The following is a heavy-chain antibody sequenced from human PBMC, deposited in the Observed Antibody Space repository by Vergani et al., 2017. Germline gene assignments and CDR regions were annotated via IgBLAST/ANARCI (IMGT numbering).Heavy chain of an antibody. J-gene: IGHJ6*02. CDR3: ARDXLLGDYYYYYGMDV. Sequence: QVQLVQSGAEVKKPGSSVEVSCKASGGTFSSYAISWVRQAPGQGLEWMGRIIPIFGTANYAQKFQGRVTITADESTSTAYMELSSLRSEDTAVYYCARDXLLGDYYYYYGMDVWGQGTTVTVSS. V-gene: IGHV1-69*13. CDR1: GGTFSSYA. CDR2: IIPIFGTA.